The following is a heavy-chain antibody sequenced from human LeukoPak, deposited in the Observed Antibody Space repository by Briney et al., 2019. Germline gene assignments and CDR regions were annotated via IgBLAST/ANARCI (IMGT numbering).Heavy chain of an antibody. CDR1: GYTFTGYY. CDR3: ARALIVVHWFHP. D-gene: IGHD2-15*01. Sequence: ASVKGSCKASGYTFTGYYMHWVRQAPGRGREWMGRINPNSGGTNYAPKFQGRVTMTRDTSISPAYMELSRLRSDHTAVYYCARALIVVHWFHPWGQGTLVTVSS. V-gene: IGHV1-2*06. CDR2: INPNSGGT. J-gene: IGHJ5*02.